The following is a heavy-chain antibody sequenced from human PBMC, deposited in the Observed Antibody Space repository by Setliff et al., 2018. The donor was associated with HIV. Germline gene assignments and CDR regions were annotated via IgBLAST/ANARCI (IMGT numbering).Heavy chain of an antibody. CDR1: GGTFSSYA. V-gene: IGHV1-69*05. D-gene: IGHD5-12*01. CDR3: ARGPYSGYDRGDYYYYYYMDV. J-gene: IGHJ6*03. Sequence: SVKVSCKASGGTFSSYAISWVRQAPGQGLEWMGGIIPIFGTANYAQKFQGRVTITTDESTSTAYMELSSLRSEDMAVYYCARGPYSGYDRGDYYYYYYMDVWGKGTTVTVSS. CDR2: IIPIFGTA.